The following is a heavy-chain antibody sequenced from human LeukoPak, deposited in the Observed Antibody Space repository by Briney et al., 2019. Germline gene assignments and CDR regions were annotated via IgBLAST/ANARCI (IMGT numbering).Heavy chain of an antibody. Sequence: PSETLSLTCNVSGGSTRGYFWSWIRQPPGKGLEWIGYIYYSGSTKYNPSLKSRVTISVDTSERQFSLRLSSATAADTAAYYCARHVTVTYDAFDIWGQGTMVTVSS. CDR2: IYYSGST. CDR1: GGSTRGYF. J-gene: IGHJ3*02. CDR3: ARHVTVTYDAFDI. D-gene: IGHD4-11*01. V-gene: IGHV4-59*08.